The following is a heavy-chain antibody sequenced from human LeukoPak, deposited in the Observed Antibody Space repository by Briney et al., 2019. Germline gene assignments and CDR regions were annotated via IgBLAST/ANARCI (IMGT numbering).Heavy chain of an antibody. CDR1: AFTFSSYG. Sequence: GGSLRLSCAASAFTFSSYGMSWVRQAPGKGLEWVSAISGDGRDIFYADAVKGRFTISRDNSKNTLYLQMNSLRDEDTAVYFCARGGVDYYGSGTYYLMYYFDYWGQGALVTASS. J-gene: IGHJ4*02. D-gene: IGHD3-10*01. V-gene: IGHV3-23*01. CDR3: ARGGVDYYGSGTYYLMYYFDY. CDR2: ISGDGRDI.